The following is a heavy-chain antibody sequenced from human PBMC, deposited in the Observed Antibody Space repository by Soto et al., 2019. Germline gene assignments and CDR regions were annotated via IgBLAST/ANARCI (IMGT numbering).Heavy chain of an antibody. CDR3: ARAGDTMVRGVIIMNYYGMDV. CDR2: IHHSGTT. D-gene: IGHD3-10*01. CDR1: GYSISSGYY. Sequence: PSETLSLTCAVSGYSISSGYYWGWIRQPPGKGLEWIGNIHHSGTTYYNPSLKRRVTISIDRSKNQFSLKLSSVTAADTAVYYCARAGDTMVRGVIIMNYYGMDVWGQGTTVTVSS. J-gene: IGHJ6*02. V-gene: IGHV4-38-2*01.